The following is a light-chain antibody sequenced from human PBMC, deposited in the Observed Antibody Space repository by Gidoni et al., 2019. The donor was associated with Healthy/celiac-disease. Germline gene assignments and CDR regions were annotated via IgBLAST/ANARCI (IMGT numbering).Light chain of an antibody. J-gene: IGKJ1*01. Sequence: EIVLTQSPGTLSLSPGERATLSCRASQSVSSSYLAWYQQKPGQAPRLLIYGASSRATVIPDRFSGSGSGTDFTLTISILEPEDFAVYYCQQYGRTFGQGTKVEIK. V-gene: IGKV3-20*01. CDR2: GAS. CDR1: QSVSSSY. CDR3: QQYGRT.